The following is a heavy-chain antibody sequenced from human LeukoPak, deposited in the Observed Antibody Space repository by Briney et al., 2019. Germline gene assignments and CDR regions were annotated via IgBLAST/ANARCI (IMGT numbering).Heavy chain of an antibody. CDR2: IRYDGSNK. V-gene: IGHV3-30*02. CDR1: GFNFSSHG. Sequence: GSLGLFFASVGFNFSSHGLHWVRPAPGKGLEWVAFIRYDGSNKYYADSVKGRFTISRDNSKNTLYLQMNSLRAEDTAVYYCAKDISTYFDYWGQGTLVTVSS. CDR3: AKDISTYFDY. J-gene: IGHJ4*02.